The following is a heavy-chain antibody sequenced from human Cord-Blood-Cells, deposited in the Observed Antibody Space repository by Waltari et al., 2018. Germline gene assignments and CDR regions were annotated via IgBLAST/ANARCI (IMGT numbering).Heavy chain of an antibody. CDR3: ARGYGGNSRPDGWTYDWFDP. CDR2: INHSGST. V-gene: IGHV4-34*01. Sequence: QVQLQQWGAGLLKPSETLSLTCAVYGGSFSGYYWSWIRQPPGKGLEWIGEINHSGSTNYNPTLKSRVTISVDTSKNQFSLQLSSVTAADTAVYYCARGYGGNSRPDGWTYDWFDPWGQGTLVTVSS. J-gene: IGHJ5*02. D-gene: IGHD4-17*01. CDR1: GGSFSGYY.